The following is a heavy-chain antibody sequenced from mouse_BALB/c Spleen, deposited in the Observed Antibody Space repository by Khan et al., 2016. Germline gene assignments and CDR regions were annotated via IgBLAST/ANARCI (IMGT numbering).Heavy chain of an antibody. CDR3: ARRAHYGKSFSFAD. CDR2: IYWDDDK. D-gene: IGHD2-1*01. J-gene: IGHJ3*01. CDR1: GFSLSTSGMG. V-gene: IGHV8-12*01. Sequence: QVTLKESGPGILQPSQTLSLTCSFSGFSLSTSGMGVSWLRQPSGKGLEWLAHIYWDDDKRYNHSLKSRLTISKDASSTQVFLKITSWDTADTATYSCARRAHYGKSFSFADWGQGTLVTVSA.